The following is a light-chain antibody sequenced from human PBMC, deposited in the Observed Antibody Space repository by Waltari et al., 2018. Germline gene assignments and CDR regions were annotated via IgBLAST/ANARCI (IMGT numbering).Light chain of an antibody. CDR1: SSAVGFYNY. CDR3: SSYTSSSTLV. CDR2: EVS. Sequence: QSALTQPASVSGSPGQSTTIPCPGASSAVGFYNYVSWYQQHPGKVPKLMIYEVSNRPSGVSNRFSGSKSGNTASLTISGLQAEDEADYYCSSYTSSSTLVFGTGTKVTVL. J-gene: IGLJ1*01. V-gene: IGLV2-14*01.